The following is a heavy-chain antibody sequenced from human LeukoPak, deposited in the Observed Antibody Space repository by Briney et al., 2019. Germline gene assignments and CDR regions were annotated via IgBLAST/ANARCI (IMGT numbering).Heavy chain of an antibody. CDR2: IYDSGST. D-gene: IGHD3-16*02. J-gene: IGHJ4*02. Sequence: SETLSLTCTVSGGSIRSSYYYWGWIRQPPGKGLEWIGSIYDSGSTYYNPSLKSRVTISVDRSKNQFSLKLSSVTAADTAVYYCARGIGLSGDFDYWGQGTLVTVSS. CDR3: ARGIGLSGDFDY. V-gene: IGHV4-39*07. CDR1: GGSIRSSYYY.